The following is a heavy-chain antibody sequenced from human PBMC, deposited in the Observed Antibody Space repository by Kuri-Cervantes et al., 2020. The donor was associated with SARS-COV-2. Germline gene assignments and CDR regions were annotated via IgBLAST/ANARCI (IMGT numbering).Heavy chain of an antibody. J-gene: IGHJ4*02. Sequence: GESLKISCAASGFTLSSYAESWVRQAPGKGLEWVSAISGGGDSTYYADSAKGRFTISRDNSKNTLYLQMNSLRAEDTAVYYCARDRIAFGYWGQGTLVTVSS. CDR3: ARDRIAFGY. V-gene: IGHV3-23*01. CDR2: ISGGGDST. CDR1: GFTLSSYA. D-gene: IGHD6-13*01.